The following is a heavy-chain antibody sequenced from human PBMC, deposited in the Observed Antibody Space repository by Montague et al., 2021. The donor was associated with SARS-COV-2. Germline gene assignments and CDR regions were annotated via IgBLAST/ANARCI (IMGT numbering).Heavy chain of an antibody. D-gene: IGHD1-1*01. V-gene: IGHV4-59*01. CDR1: GDSISSYY. CDR2: VRYTGST. Sequence: SETLSLTCEASGDSISSYYWSWIRQSPGKGLEWIGYVRYTGSTKYTPSLKTRVTLSLDTPKNHFSLKLRSVTAADTAIYYCARAQNTCFIANCVNYFEVWGLGALVTVSS. CDR3: ARAQNTCFIANCVNYFEV. J-gene: IGHJ4*02.